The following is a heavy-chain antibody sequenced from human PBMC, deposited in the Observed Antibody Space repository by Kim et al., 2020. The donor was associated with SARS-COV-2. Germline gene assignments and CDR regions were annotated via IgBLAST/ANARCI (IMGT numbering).Heavy chain of an antibody. V-gene: IGHV1-46*01. D-gene: IGHD5-12*01. J-gene: IGHJ6*02. CDR3: ARGWLQLKYGMDV. Sequence: YAQKFQGRGTMTRDTSTSTVYMELSSLRSEDTAVYYCARGWLQLKYGMDVWGQGTTVTVSS.